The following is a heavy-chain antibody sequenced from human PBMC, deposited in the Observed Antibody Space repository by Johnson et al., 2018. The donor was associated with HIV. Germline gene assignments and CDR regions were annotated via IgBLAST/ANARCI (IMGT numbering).Heavy chain of an antibody. Sequence: QVQLVESGGGVVQPGRSLRLSCAASGFTFSSYAMHWVRQAPGKGLEWVAVISYDGSNQYYADSVKGRFTISGDNSKNTVFLQMNSLRPEDTAMYYCAAYYDFWSGSYTSGFDIWGQGTMVTVSS. D-gene: IGHD3-3*01. V-gene: IGHV3-30*04. J-gene: IGHJ3*02. CDR2: ISYDGSNQ. CDR3: AAYYDFWSGSYTSGFDI. CDR1: GFTFSSYA.